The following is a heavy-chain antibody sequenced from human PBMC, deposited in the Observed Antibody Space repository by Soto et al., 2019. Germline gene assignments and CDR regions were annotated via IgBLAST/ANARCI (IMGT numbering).Heavy chain of an antibody. D-gene: IGHD3-16*01. CDR3: ARALMGSFDAFDI. J-gene: IGHJ3*02. Sequence: QVQLQESGPGLVKPSETLSLTCSVSGGSISTYYWSWIQQAPGKRLEWLGYIFHSGATNYNPSLESRVTISVDTSKSQLSLRLTSVTAADTGVYYCARALMGSFDAFDIWGQGTTVTVSS. CDR2: IFHSGAT. V-gene: IGHV4-59*01. CDR1: GGSISTYY.